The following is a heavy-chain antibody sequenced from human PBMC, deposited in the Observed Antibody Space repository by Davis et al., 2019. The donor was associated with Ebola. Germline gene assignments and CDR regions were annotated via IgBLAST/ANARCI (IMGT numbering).Heavy chain of an antibody. V-gene: IGHV3-48*01. Sequence: GESLKISCAASGFTFSSYGMNWVRQAPGKGLEWISYISSSSTNIFYADSVKGRFTVSRDNSKNTLYLQMNSLSAEDTSIYYCAKGYSWLDAWGQGTLVTVSS. CDR3: AKGYSWLDA. D-gene: IGHD2-2*02. CDR2: ISSSSTNI. CDR1: GFTFSSYG. J-gene: IGHJ5*02.